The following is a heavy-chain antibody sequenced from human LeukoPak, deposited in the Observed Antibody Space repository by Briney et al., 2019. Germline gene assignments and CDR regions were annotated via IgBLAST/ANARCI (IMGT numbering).Heavy chain of an antibody. Sequence: GGSLRLSCAASGFTFSSFAMNWVRQAPGKGLEWVSIISGSGDTTHYADSVKGRFTISRDNAKNSLYLQMNSLRAEDTAVYYCAELGITMIGGVWGKGTTVTISS. CDR2: ISGSGDTT. J-gene: IGHJ6*04. V-gene: IGHV3-48*03. CDR1: GFTFSSFA. CDR3: AELGITMIGGV. D-gene: IGHD3-10*02.